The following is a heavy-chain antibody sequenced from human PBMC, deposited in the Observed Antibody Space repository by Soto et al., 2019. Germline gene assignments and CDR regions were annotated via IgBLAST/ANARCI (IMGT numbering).Heavy chain of an antibody. CDR1: GGSINSGGYS. CDR2: IYQSGST. D-gene: IGHD2-15*01. V-gene: IGHV4-30-2*01. CDR3: ARVRYCSGGSCYPPEANWFDP. J-gene: IGHJ5*02. Sequence: PSETLSLTCDVSGGSINSGGYSWSWIRQPPGKGLEWVGYIYQSGSTYYNPSLRSRLTISIDRSKNQFSLKLSSVTAADTAVYYCARVRYCSGGSCYPPEANWFDPWGQGTLVTGSS.